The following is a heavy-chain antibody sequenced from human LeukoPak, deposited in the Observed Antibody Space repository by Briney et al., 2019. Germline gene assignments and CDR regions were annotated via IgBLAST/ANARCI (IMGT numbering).Heavy chain of an antibody. CDR3: ASSAKPAIHYFDY. J-gene: IGHJ4*02. CDR2: ISYDGSNK. Sequence: PGGSLRLSCAVSGFTFSSYAMHWVRQAPGKGLEWVAVISYDGSNKYYADSVKGRFTISRDNSKNTLYLQMNSLRAEDTAVYYCASSAKPAIHYFDYWGQGTLVTVSS. CDR1: GFTFSSYA. D-gene: IGHD3-10*01. V-gene: IGHV3-30*04.